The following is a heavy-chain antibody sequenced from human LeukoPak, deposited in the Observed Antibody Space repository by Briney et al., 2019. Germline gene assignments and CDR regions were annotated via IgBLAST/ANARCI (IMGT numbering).Heavy chain of an antibody. CDR3: AKDRYSSSWYPGEFDP. V-gene: IGHV3-64*04. CDR1: GFTFSSYA. D-gene: IGHD6-13*01. Sequence: GGSLRLSCSASGFTFSSYAMHWVRRAPGKGLEYVSAISSNGGSTYYADSVKGRFTISRDNSKNTLYLQMNSLRAEDTAVYYCAKDRYSSSWYPGEFDPWGQGTLVTVSS. J-gene: IGHJ5*02. CDR2: ISSNGGST.